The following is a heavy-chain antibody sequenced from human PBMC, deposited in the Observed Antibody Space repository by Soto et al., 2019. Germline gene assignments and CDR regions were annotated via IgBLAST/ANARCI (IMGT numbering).Heavy chain of an antibody. D-gene: IGHD6-13*01. J-gene: IGHJ4*02. CDR2: ISGSGGST. V-gene: IGHV3-23*01. Sequence: GGSLRLSCAASGFTFSSYAMSWVRQAPGEGLEWVSAISGSGGSTYYADSVKGRFTISRDNSKNTLYLQMNSLRAEDTAVYYCAKDATGYSSSWSFMFDYWGQGALVTVSS. CDR1: GFTFSSYA. CDR3: AKDATGYSSSWSFMFDY.